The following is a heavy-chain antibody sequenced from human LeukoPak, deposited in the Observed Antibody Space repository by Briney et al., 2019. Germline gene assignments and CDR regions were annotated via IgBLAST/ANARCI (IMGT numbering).Heavy chain of an antibody. V-gene: IGHV1-18*01. CDR2: ISAYNGNT. Sequence: ASVKVPCKASGYTFTSYGISWVRQAPGQGLEWMGWISAYNGNTNYAQKLQGRVTMTTDTSTSTAYMELRSLRSDDTAVYYCARDGPVPAAIEVYHYMDVWGKGTTVTVSS. D-gene: IGHD2-2*02. CDR1: GYTFTSYG. CDR3: ARDGPVPAAIEVYHYMDV. J-gene: IGHJ6*03.